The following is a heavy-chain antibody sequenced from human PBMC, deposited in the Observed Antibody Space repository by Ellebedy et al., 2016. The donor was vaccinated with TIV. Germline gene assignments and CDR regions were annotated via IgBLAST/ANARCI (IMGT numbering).Heavy chain of an antibody. J-gene: IGHJ4*02. CDR3: ASGGAARMRSDY. V-gene: IGHV3-11*03. CDR1: GFTFSVHY. Sequence: GESLKISXATSGFTFSVHYMTWIRQAPGKGLEWVAYISSDGSRTGYGDSVEGRFTISRDDAKNSVFLQMNTLSAEDTAVYYCASGGAARMRSDYWGQGSLVAVSS. D-gene: IGHD6-6*01. CDR2: ISSDGSRT.